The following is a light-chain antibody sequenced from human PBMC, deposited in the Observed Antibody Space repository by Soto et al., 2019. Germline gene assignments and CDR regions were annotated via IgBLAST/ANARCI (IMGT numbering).Light chain of an antibody. Sequence: EIVLTQSPGTLSLSLGERATLSCRASQSVSSSYLAWYQQTPGQAPRLLIYGASIKATGLPDRFSGSGSATYFTLTISRQEPDDSAVYYCQQYGSSPYTFGQGTKLEIK. V-gene: IGKV3-20*01. J-gene: IGKJ2*01. CDR1: QSVSSSY. CDR3: QQYGSSPYT. CDR2: GAS.